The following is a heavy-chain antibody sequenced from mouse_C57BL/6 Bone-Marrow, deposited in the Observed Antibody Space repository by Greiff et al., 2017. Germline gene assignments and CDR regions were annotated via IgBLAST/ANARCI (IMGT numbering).Heavy chain of an antibody. D-gene: IGHD2-3*01. CDR3: ARQAIYDGYYVVDY. CDR2: ISDGGSYT. CDR1: GFTFSSYA. Sequence: DVKLVESGGGLVKPGGSLKLSCAASGFTFSSYAMSWVRQTPEKRLEWVATISDGGSYTYYPDNVKGRFTISRDNAKNNLYLQMSHLKSEDTAMYYCARQAIYDGYYVVDYWGQGTTLTASS. J-gene: IGHJ2*01. V-gene: IGHV5-4*03.